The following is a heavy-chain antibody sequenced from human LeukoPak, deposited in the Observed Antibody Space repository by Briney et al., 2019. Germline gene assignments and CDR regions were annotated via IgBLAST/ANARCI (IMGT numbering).Heavy chain of an antibody. D-gene: IGHD5-12*01. CDR2: VRDNGES. V-gene: IGHV4-59*08. Sequence: SETLSLTCTVYAGSINTYYWSWIRQPPGKGLECIAYVRDNGESNYNPSLKSRVAISLDTANNQISLRLNFVTAADTAIYYCARQPANIAAFDIWGLGTMVTVSS. CDR1: AGSINTYY. J-gene: IGHJ3*02. CDR3: ARQPANIAAFDI.